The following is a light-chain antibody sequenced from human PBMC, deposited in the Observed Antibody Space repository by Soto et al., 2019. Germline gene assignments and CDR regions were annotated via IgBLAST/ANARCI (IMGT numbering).Light chain of an antibody. CDR1: QGISSW. J-gene: IGKJ1*01. V-gene: IGKV1-12*01. CDR2: AAS. Sequence: DIQMTQSPSSVSASVGDRVTITCRASQGISSWLAWYQQKPGKAPKLLIYAASSLQSGVPSRFSGSGSGTEFTLTITGLQSEDFAVYYCQQYNGWPWTFGLGTKVDI. CDR3: QQYNGWPWT.